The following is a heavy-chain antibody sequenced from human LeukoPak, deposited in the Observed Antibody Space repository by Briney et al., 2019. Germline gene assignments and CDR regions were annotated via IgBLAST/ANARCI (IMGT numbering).Heavy chain of an antibody. D-gene: IGHD3-10*01. Sequence: SETLSLTCAVYGGSFSGYYWSWIRQPPGKGLEWIGEINHSGSTNYNPSLKSRVTISVDTSKNQFSLKLSSVTAADTAVCYCARRRVRGANDYWGQGTLVTVSS. CDR2: INHSGST. CDR3: ARRRVRGANDY. CDR1: GGSFSGYY. J-gene: IGHJ4*02. V-gene: IGHV4-34*01.